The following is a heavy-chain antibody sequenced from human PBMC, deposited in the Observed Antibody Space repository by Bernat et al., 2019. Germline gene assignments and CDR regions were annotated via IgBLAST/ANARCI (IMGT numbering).Heavy chain of an antibody. J-gene: IGHJ4*02. CDR3: ARDQLKYYYGSGSYRF. CDR2: IWYDGSNK. CDR1: GFTFSSYG. Sequence: QVQLVESGGGVVQPGRSLRLSCAASGFTFSSYGMHWVRQAPGKGLEWVAVIWYDGSNKYYADSVKGRFTISRDNSKNTLYLQMNSPRAEDTAVYYCARDQLKYYYGSGSYRFWGQGTLVTVSS. D-gene: IGHD3-10*01. V-gene: IGHV3-33*01.